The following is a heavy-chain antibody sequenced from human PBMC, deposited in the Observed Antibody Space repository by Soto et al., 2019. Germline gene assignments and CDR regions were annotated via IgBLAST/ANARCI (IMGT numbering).Heavy chain of an antibody. J-gene: IGHJ4*02. Sequence: GSLRLSCAASGFTFSSYSMNWVRQAPGRGLEWVSYISSSSSSIYYIDSVRGRFTISRDNAMNSLYLQMNSLRDEDTAVYYCVRSMVGDTPFDSWGQGTLVTVSS. CDR2: ISSSSSSI. CDR3: VRSMVGDTPFDS. V-gene: IGHV3-48*02. CDR1: GFTFSSYS. D-gene: IGHD1-26*01.